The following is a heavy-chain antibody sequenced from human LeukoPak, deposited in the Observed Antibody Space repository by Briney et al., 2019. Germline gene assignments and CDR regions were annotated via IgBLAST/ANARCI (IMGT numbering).Heavy chain of an antibody. CDR1: GFTFSSYA. J-gene: IGHJ4*02. CDR3: ARGRVGWYYGFDY. D-gene: IGHD6-19*01. Sequence: PGGSLRLSRAASGFTFSSYATSWVRQAPGKGLEWVSAISGSGGSTYYADSVKGRFTISRDNSKNTLYLQMNSLRAEDTAVYYCARGRVGWYYGFDYWGQGTLVTVSS. CDR2: ISGSGGST. V-gene: IGHV3-23*01.